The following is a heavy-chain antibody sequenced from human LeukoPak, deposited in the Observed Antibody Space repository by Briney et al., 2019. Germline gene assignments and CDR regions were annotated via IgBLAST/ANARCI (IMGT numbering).Heavy chain of an antibody. CDR3: SLLVSNWFDP. CDR2: IYYSGST. D-gene: IGHD2-15*01. CDR1: GGSISSYY. Sequence: SETLSLTCTVSGGSISSYYWSWIRQPPGKGLEWIGYIYYSGSTNYNPSLKSRVTISVDTSKNQLSLKLSSVTAADTAVYYFSLLVSNWFDPWGQGALVTVSS. J-gene: IGHJ5*02. V-gene: IGHV4-59*08.